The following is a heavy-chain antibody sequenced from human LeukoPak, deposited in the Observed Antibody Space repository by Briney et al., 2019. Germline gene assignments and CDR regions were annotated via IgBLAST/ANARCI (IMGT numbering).Heavy chain of an antibody. CDR2: ISAYNGNT. J-gene: IGHJ5*02. CDR1: GYTFTSYG. CDR3: ARGPLRDGYNYNWFDP. Sequence: ASVKVSCKASGYTFTSYGISWVRQAPGQGLEWMGWISAYNGNTNYAQKLQGRVTTTTDTSTSTAYMELRSLRSDDTAVYYCARGPLRDGYNYNWFDPWGQGTLVTVSS. V-gene: IGHV1-18*01. D-gene: IGHD5-24*01.